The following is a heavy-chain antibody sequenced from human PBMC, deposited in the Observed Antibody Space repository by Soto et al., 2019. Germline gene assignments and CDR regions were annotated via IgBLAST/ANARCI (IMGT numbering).Heavy chain of an antibody. CDR3: ARGERYSSSSDLTY. J-gene: IGHJ4*02. Sequence: QVQLVQSGAEVKEPGASVKVSCKPSGYTFTTFGVNWVRQAPGQGLEWMGWISAYSGDTRYAQNFQGRVTMTTDTSTSTAYMELRSLTFDDTAVYYCARGERYSSSSDLTYWGQGTLVTVST. CDR1: GYTFTTFG. V-gene: IGHV1-18*01. CDR2: ISAYSGDT. D-gene: IGHD6-6*01.